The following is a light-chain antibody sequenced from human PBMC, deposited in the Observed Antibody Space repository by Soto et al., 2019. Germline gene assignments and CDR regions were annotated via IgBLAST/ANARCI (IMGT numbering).Light chain of an antibody. V-gene: IGLV1-47*01. CDR3: ATWDDSLSGVV. J-gene: IGLJ2*01. Sequence: QSVVTQPPSASGTPGQRVTISCSGASSNIGNNFVYWYQQFPGTAPKLLIRWNNQRPSGVPDRFSGSKSGTSASLAISGLRSEDEADYYCATWDDSLSGVVFGGGTKVTVL. CDR2: WNN. CDR1: SSNIGNNF.